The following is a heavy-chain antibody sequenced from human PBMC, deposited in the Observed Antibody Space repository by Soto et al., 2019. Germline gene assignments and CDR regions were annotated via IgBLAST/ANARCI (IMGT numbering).Heavy chain of an antibody. Sequence: ESGGGLVQPGRSLRLSCAASGFTFDDYAMHWVRQPPGKGLEGVSSISWNSGNLGYADSVKGRLTISRDNAKNSLYMQMNSLRGEDTALYYCAKGASTTVFAFNDYWGQGTLGTVSS. CDR1: GFTFDDYA. D-gene: IGHD4-17*01. CDR2: ISWNSGNL. J-gene: IGHJ4*02. CDR3: AKGASTTVFAFNDY. V-gene: IGHV3-9*01.